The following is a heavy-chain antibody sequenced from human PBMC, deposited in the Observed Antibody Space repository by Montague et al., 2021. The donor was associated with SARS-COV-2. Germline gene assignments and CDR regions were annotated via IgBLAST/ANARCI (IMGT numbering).Heavy chain of an antibody. CDR1: GGSVSSGSFH. CDR2: ISSSGSA. D-gene: IGHD3-3*01. V-gene: IGHV4-61*01. J-gene: IGHJ4*02. CDR3: ANKGAYDVPIDY. Sequence: SETLSLTCTVSGGSVSSGSFHWSWIQQPPGKGLGYIGYISSSGSANYNPSFKSRVAISLDTSENQLSLRLSSVTAADTAVYYCANKGAYDVPIDYWGLGTLVTVSS.